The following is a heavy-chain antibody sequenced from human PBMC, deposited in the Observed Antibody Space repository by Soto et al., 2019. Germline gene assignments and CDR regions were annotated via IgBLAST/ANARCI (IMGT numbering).Heavy chain of an antibody. Sequence: GESLKISCKGSGYSFTSYWIGWVRQMPGKGLEWMGIIYPADSDTRYSPSFQGQVTISADKSISTVYLQWSSLKASDTAMYYCARHGKSDYYPYSHYGLDVWGQGNTVTVSS. CDR1: GYSFTSYW. J-gene: IGHJ6*02. V-gene: IGHV5-51*01. CDR2: IYPADSDT. CDR3: ARHGKSDYYPYSHYGLDV. D-gene: IGHD4-17*01.